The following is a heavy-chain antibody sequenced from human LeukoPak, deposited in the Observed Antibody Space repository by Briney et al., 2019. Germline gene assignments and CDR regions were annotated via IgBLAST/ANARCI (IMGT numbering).Heavy chain of an antibody. CDR1: GFTVSSNY. J-gene: IGHJ4*02. Sequence: GGSLRLSCAASGFTVSSNYMGWVRQAPGKGLEWVSVIYSGGSTYYADSVKGRFTISRDNSKNTLYLQMNSLRAEDTAVYYCAREGVVTNYFDYWGQGTLVTVSS. CDR3: AREGVVTNYFDY. D-gene: IGHD2-21*02. V-gene: IGHV3-53*01. CDR2: IYSGGST.